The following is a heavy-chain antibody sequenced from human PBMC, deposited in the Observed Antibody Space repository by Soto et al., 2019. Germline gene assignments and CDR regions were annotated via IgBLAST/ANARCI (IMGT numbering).Heavy chain of an antibody. D-gene: IGHD1-20*01. CDR3: ARFIPGTGSDY. Sequence: QVQLQESGPGLVKPSQTLSLTCTVSGGSISSGGYYWSWIRQHPGKGLEWIGYIYYSGSTYYNPSLKGRVTISVDTSKTQFSLKLSSVTAADTAVYYCARFIPGTGSDYWGQGTLVTVSS. CDR1: GGSISSGGYY. J-gene: IGHJ4*02. V-gene: IGHV4-31*03. CDR2: IYYSGST.